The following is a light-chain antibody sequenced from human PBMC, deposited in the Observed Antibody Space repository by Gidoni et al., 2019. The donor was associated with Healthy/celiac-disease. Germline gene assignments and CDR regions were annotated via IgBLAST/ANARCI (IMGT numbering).Light chain of an antibody. V-gene: IGKV1-5*01. CDR2: DAS. CDR3: QQYNSYSLT. CDR1: QSISSW. Sequence: DIQMTQSPSTLSASVGDRVTITCRASQSISSWLAWYQQKPGKAPQLLIYDASCLESGVPSRFSGSGSGKEFTLTISSLQHDDFATYYCQQYNSYSLTFGGGTKVEIK. J-gene: IGKJ4*01.